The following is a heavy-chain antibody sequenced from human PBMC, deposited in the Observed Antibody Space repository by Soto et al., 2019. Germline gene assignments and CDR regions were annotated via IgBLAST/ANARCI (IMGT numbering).Heavy chain of an antibody. J-gene: IGHJ2*01. CDR3: XKGEAATLLGYFDL. CDR1: GFTFSSYG. V-gene: IGHV3-30*18. D-gene: IGHD2-15*01. CDR2: ISYDGSNK. Sequence: SLRLSCAASGFTFSSYGMHWVRQAPGKGLEWVAVISYDGSNKYYADSVKGRFTISRDNSKNTLYLQMNSLRAEDTAVYYCXKGEAATLLGYFDLCGRGTLVTVS.